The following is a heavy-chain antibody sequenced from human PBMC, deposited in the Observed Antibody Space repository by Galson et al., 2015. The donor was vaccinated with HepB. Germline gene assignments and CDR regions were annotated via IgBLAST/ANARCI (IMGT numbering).Heavy chain of an antibody. J-gene: IGHJ4*02. D-gene: IGHD5-24*01. CDR1: GFTLSSYS. Sequence: PLRLSCAASGFTLSSYSMNWVRQAPGKGLEWVSYISSSSSTIYYADSVKGRFTISRDNAKNSLYLQMNSLRDEDTAVYYCARRATAYNFFDYWGQGTLVTVSS. V-gene: IGHV3-48*02. CDR3: ARRATAYNFFDY. CDR2: ISSSSSTI.